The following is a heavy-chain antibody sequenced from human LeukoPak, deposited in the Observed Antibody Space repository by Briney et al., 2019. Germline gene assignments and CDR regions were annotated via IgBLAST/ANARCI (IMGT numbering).Heavy chain of an antibody. CDR2: IKQDGSEK. CDR1: GFTFSSHW. J-gene: IGHJ6*03. CDR3: ARPHQQLVPIGYYYYMDV. D-gene: IGHD6-13*01. V-gene: IGHV3-7*01. Sequence: GGSLRLSCAASGFTFSSHWMSWVRQAPGRGLEWVANIKQDGSEKYYVDSVKGRFTISRDNAKNSLYLQMNSLRAEDTAVYYCARPHQQLVPIGYYYYMDVWGKGTTVTVSS.